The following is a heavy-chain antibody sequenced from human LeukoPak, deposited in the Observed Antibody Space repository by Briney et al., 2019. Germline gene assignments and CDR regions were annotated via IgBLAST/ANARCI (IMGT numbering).Heavy chain of an antibody. Sequence: VASVKVSCKASGYTLTDYYMHWVRQAPGQGLEWMGRINPYSGGTNYAQKFQGRVTMTRDTSISTVYMELSRLRSDDTAVYYCARVGYYESSGYYEYWGQGTLVTVSS. V-gene: IGHV1-2*06. CDR3: ARVGYYESSGYYEY. CDR2: INPYSGGT. CDR1: GYTLTDYY. D-gene: IGHD3-22*01. J-gene: IGHJ4*02.